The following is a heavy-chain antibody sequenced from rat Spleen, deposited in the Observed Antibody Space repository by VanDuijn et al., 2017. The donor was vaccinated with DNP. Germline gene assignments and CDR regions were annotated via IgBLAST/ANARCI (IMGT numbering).Heavy chain of an antibody. CDR2: ISTSGSRT. J-gene: IGHJ1*01. Sequence: EVQLVESGGDLVQSGRSLKLSCAASGFTFSNYYMAWVRQAPKKGLEWVAAISTSGSRTYYPDSVKGRFTISRDDAKSSLYLQMNSLKSEDTATYYCARGSSSIYWYFDFWGPGTMVTVSS. D-gene: IGHD1-2*01. CDR3: ARGSSSIYWYFDF. CDR1: GFTFSNYY. V-gene: IGHV5-25*01.